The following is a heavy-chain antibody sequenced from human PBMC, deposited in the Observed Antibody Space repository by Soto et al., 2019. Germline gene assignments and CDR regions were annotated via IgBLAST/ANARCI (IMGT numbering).Heavy chain of an antibody. CDR2: ISRNGGST. D-gene: IGHD1-26*01. Sequence: EVQLVESGGGLVQPGGSLRLSCAASGFTFSSYAMHWVRQAPGKGLEYLSTISRNGGSTYYANSVKGRFTISRDNSKNTLYLQMGSLRAEDMAVYYCAREGGSYDVDYWGQGTLVTVSS. CDR3: AREGGSYDVDY. CDR1: GFTFSSYA. J-gene: IGHJ4*02. V-gene: IGHV3-64*01.